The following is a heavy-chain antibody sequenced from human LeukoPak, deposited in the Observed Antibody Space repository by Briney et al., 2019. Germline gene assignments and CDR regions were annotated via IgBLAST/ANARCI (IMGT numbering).Heavy chain of an antibody. J-gene: IGHJ4*02. CDR3: ARGRKYQLLYYFDY. D-gene: IGHD2-2*01. CDR2: INHSGST. CDR1: GGSFSGYY. V-gene: IGHV4-34*01. Sequence: SETLSLTCAVYGGSFSGYYWSWIRQPPGKGLEWIGEINHSGSTNYNPSLKSRVTISVDTSKNRFSLKLSSVTAADTAVYYCARGRKYQLLYYFDYWGQGTLVTVSS.